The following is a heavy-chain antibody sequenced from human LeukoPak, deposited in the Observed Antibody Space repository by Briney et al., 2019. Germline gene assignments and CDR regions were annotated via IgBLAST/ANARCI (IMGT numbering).Heavy chain of an antibody. CDR1: GGSISSGGYY. V-gene: IGHV4-31*03. J-gene: IGHJ4*02. CDR2: IYYSGST. D-gene: IGHD6-13*01. Sequence: PSETLSLTCTVSGGSISSGGYYWSWIRRHPGKGLEWIGYIYYSGSTYYNPSLKSRVTISVDTSKNQFSLKLSSVTAADTAVYYCARVSGRAAAGYFDYWGQGTLVTVSS. CDR3: ARVSGRAAAGYFDY.